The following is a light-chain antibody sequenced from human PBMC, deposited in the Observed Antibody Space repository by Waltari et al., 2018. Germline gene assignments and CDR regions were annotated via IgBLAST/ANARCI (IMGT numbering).Light chain of an antibody. CDR2: STK. J-gene: IGLJ2*01. V-gene: IGLV8-61*01. CDR3: ILYIGSGISI. CDR1: SGSVSTSNS. Sequence: TVVTQEPSLSVSPGGTVTLTCGLTSGSVSTSNSPTWYQQTPAQAPRTLIFSTKSRPSGVPDRFSGSILGNKAALTITGAQADDESDYYCILYIGSGISIFGGGTRLTVL.